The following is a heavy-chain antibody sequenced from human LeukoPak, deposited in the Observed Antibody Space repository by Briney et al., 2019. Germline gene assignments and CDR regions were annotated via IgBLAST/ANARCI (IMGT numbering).Heavy chain of an antibody. V-gene: IGHV3-30*18. J-gene: IGHJ4*02. Sequence: GGSLRLSCAASGLTFRSYGMHWVRQAPGRGLEWVAVISCDGRNKYYADSVKGRFTISRDNSKNTLYLQMNSRKAEDTLVYYCANSPPSGSSYMNDYWGQGTLVTVSS. CDR1: GLTFRSYG. CDR3: ANSPPSGSSYMNDY. D-gene: IGHD3-10*01. CDR2: ISCDGRNK.